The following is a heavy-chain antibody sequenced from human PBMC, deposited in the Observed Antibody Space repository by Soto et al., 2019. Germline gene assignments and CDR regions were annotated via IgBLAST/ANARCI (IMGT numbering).Heavy chain of an antibody. D-gene: IGHD2-2*01. Sequence: QVQLQESGPGLVKPSQTLSLTCTVSGGSISSGGYYWSWIRQHPEKGLEWIGYIYDSGSTYYNPSLMSRVTISVDTSKNQVSLKLSSVTAADTAVYYCARRGGSSGIDYWGQGTLVTVSS. V-gene: IGHV4-31*03. CDR2: IYDSGST. CDR3: ARRGGSSGIDY. J-gene: IGHJ4*02. CDR1: GGSISSGGYY.